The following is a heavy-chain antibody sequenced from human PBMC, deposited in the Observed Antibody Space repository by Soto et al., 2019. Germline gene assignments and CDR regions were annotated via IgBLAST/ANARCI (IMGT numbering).Heavy chain of an antibody. J-gene: IGHJ5*02. CDR1: GFTFSSFA. CDR3: AKESSSSLFRYNWFDP. Sequence: EVQLLESGGGLEQPGGSPRLSCAASGFTFSSFAMSWVRQTPGKGLEWVSTISGSGGSRYYADSVRGRFTISRDSSENTLYLQMNSLRVEDTAVYFCAKESSSSLFRYNWFDPWGQGTLVTVSS. D-gene: IGHD6-13*01. V-gene: IGHV3-23*01. CDR2: ISGSGGSR.